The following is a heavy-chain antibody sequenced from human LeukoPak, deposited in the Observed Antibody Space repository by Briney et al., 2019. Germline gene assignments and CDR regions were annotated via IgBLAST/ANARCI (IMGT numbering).Heavy chain of an antibody. V-gene: IGHV4-4*07. CDR1: GGSISSYY. D-gene: IGHD6-19*01. CDR2: IYTSGST. J-gene: IGHJ3*02. CDR3: ARWSQWLGYVRDPNAFDI. Sequence: PLETLSLTCTVSGGSISSYYWSWLRQPAGKGLEWIGRIYTSGSTNYNPSLKSRVTMSVDTSKNQFSLKLSSVTAADTAVYYCARWSQWLGYVRDPNAFDIWDQGTMVTVSS.